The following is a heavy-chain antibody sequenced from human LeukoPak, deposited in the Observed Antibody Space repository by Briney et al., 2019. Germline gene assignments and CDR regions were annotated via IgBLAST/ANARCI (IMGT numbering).Heavy chain of an antibody. CDR2: ISSSSSYV. D-gene: IGHD2-2*03. CDR1: GFTFNSYS. CDR3: ASGYCSSTSCYDFDY. Sequence: GGSLRLSCAASGFTFNSYSMNWVRQAPGKGLEWVSSISSSSSYVYYADSVKGRFTISRDNAKNSLYLQMNSLRAEDTAVYYCASGYCSSTSCYDFDYWGQGTLVTVSS. V-gene: IGHV3-21*01. J-gene: IGHJ4*02.